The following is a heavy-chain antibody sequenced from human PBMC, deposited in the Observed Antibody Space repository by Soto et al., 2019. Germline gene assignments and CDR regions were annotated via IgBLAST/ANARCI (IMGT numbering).Heavy chain of an antibody. J-gene: IGHJ5*01. V-gene: IGHV3-21*01. CDR1: GFTFNPYN. CDR3: ARGLKRATSKNWFAS. Sequence: EVQLVESGGGLVKPGGSLRLSCEGSGFTFNPYNMNSVRQAPGKGLECVSSISTSSSYIYYPASVGGRFTVSRDNAKNSLFLHMSGLRDEDTAVYYCARGLKRATSKNWFASWGQGTQVTVSS. CDR2: ISTSSSYI. D-gene: IGHD6-19*01.